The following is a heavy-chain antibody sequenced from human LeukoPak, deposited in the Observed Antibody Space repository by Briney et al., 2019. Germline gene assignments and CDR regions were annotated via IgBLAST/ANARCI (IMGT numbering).Heavy chain of an antibody. CDR3: ARDRRSSSSFPKYFYYGMEV. V-gene: IGHV3-30-3*01. CDR2: ISYDGSNK. Sequence: GGSLRLSCAASGFTFRSYAMHWVRQAPGKGLEWVAVISYDGSNKYYADSVKGRFTISRDNSKNTLYLQVSSLRTEDTVVYYCARDRRSSSSFPKYFYYGMEVWGPGATVSVSS. CDR1: GFTFRSYA. D-gene: IGHD2-2*01. J-gene: IGHJ6*02.